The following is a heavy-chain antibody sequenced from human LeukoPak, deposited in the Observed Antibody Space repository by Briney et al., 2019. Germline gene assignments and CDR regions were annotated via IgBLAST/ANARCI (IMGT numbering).Heavy chain of an antibody. CDR2: IYHSGST. Sequence: PSGTLSLTCAVSGGSISSSNWWSWVRQPPGKGLEWIGEIYHSGSTNYNPSLKSRVTISVDKSKNQFSLNMSSVTAADTAVYYCARKTIWFGDRWFDPWGQGTLVTVSS. J-gene: IGHJ5*02. CDR3: ARKTIWFGDRWFDP. CDR1: GGSISSSNW. V-gene: IGHV4-4*02. D-gene: IGHD3-10*01.